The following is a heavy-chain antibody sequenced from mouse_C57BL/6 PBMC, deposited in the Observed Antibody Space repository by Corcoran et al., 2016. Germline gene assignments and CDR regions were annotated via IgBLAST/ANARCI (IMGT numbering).Heavy chain of an antibody. D-gene: IGHD4-1*01. CDR1: GYAFSSYW. Sequence: QVQLQQSGAELVKPGASVKISCKASGYAFSSYWMNWVKQRPGKGLEWIGQIYPGDGDTNYNGKFKGKATLTADKSSSTAYMQLSSLTSEDSAVYFCARWELGYAMDCWGQGTSVTVSS. CDR3: ARWELGYAMDC. CDR2: IYPGDGDT. J-gene: IGHJ4*01. V-gene: IGHV1-80*01.